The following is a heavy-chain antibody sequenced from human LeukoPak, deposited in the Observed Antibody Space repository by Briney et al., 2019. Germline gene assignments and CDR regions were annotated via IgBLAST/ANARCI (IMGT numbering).Heavy chain of an antibody. D-gene: IGHD6-6*01. CDR2: IYHSGST. J-gene: IGHJ4*02. CDR1: GGSISSSNW. Sequence: SGTLSLTCAVSGGSISSSNWWSWVRQPPGKGLEWIGEIYHSGSTNYNPSLKSRVTISVDKSKNQFSLKLNSVTAADTAVYYCARLGRIATRRKYYFDYWGQGTLVTVSS. CDR3: ARLGRIATRRKYYFDY. V-gene: IGHV4-4*02.